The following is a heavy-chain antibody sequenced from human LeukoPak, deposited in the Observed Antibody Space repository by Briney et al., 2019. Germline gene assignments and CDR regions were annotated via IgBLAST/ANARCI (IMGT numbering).Heavy chain of an antibody. CDR2: ISSSGSTI. Sequence: PGGSLRLSCAASGFTFSSYEMNWVRQAPGKGLEWVSYISSSGSTIYYADSVKGRFTISRDNSKNTLYLQMNSLRAEDTAVYYCAKDWYSSTRPNVFDYWGQGTLVTVSS. J-gene: IGHJ4*02. CDR1: GFTFSSYE. V-gene: IGHV3-48*03. D-gene: IGHD6-13*01. CDR3: AKDWYSSTRPNVFDY.